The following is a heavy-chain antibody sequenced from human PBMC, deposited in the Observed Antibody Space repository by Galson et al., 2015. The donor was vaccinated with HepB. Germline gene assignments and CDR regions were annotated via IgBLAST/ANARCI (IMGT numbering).Heavy chain of an antibody. CDR3: STVRLLWFGEFS. J-gene: IGHJ5*02. Sequence: SLRLSCAASGFTFSNAWMSWVRQALGKGLEWVGRIKSKGDGGTTDYAAPVKGRFTISRDDSKNTLYLQMNSLKTEDTAVYYCSTVRLLWFGEFSWGQGTLVTVSS. CDR2: IKSKGDGGTT. V-gene: IGHV3-15*01. D-gene: IGHD3-10*01. CDR1: GFTFSNAW.